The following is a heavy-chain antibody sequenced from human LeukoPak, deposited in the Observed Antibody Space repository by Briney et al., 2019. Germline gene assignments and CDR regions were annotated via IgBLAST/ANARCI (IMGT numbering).Heavy chain of an antibody. J-gene: IGHJ4*02. CDR3: ARGRGGATTGFDH. V-gene: IGHV1-2*02. CDR1: GYTFSGYY. Sequence: GASVKVSCKASGYTFSGYYMHWVRPAPGQGLASMGWINSNSGARNYAPKFQGRFTFSRDNSISTAYMELSSLRSDDTAIYYCARGRGGATTGFDHWGQGTLVTVS. D-gene: IGHD1-26*01. CDR2: INSNSGAR.